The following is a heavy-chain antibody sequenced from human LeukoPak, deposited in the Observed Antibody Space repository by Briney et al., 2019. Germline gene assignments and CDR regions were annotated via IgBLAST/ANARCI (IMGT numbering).Heavy chain of an antibody. D-gene: IGHD2-2*01. CDR1: GFTFSSYA. CDR2: ISGSGGST. Sequence: PGGSLRLSCAASGFTFSSYAMSWVRQAPGKGLEWVSAISGSGGSTYYADSVKGGFTISRDNSKNTLYLQMNSLRAEDTAVYYCAKGRIVVVPAGIDYWGQGTLVTVSS. J-gene: IGHJ4*02. CDR3: AKGRIVVVPAGIDY. V-gene: IGHV3-23*01.